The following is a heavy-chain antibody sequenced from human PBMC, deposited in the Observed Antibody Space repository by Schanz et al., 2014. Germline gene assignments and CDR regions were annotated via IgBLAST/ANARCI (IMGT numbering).Heavy chain of an antibody. CDR3: TKDILPGGADV. D-gene: IGHD3-3*02. CDR1: GLNFRQYA. J-gene: IGHJ6*02. V-gene: IGHV3-9*01. Sequence: EGQLVESGGVLVQPGRSLRLSCAGSGLNFRQYAIHWVRHAQGKGLEWVAGFSLDTDRIDYGDSVKGRFTVSWDNSKTSLYLQMNSLRPEDTALYYCTKDILPGGADVWGQGTTVTVSS. CDR2: FSLDTDRI.